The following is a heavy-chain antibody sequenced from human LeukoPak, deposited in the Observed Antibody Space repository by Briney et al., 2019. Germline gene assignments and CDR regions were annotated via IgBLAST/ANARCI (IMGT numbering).Heavy chain of an antibody. Sequence: GASVKVSCKASGYTFTGYYMHWVRQAPGQGLEWMGWINPNSGGTNYAQKFQGRITMTRDTSISTAYMELSRLRSDDTAVYYCARDQDYGDYFDYWGQGTLVTVSS. D-gene: IGHD4-17*01. CDR1: GYTFTGYY. CDR2: INPNSGGT. J-gene: IGHJ4*02. CDR3: ARDQDYGDYFDY. V-gene: IGHV1-2*02.